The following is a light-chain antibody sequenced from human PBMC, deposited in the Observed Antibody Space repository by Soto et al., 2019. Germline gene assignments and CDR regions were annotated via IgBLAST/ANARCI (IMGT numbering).Light chain of an antibody. V-gene: IGKV1-39*01. CDR1: QGVSAY. CDR2: AAS. Sequence: DIQMTQSPSSLSASVGARVTITCRASQGVSAYLLWYQQRQGTAPNLLIYAASTLLSGVPSRFRGSGSGTKFTLTISIQQPEDFATYYCQQSYKTPHTFGQGTKLETK. CDR3: QQSYKTPHT. J-gene: IGKJ2*01.